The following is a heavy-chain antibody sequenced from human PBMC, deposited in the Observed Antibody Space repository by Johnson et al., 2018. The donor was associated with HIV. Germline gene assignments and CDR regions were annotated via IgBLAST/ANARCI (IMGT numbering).Heavy chain of an antibody. CDR1: GFTFSTYV. CDR2: ISWSGGTI. V-gene: IGHV3-9*01. J-gene: IGHJ3*02. Sequence: EVQLVESGGGLVQPGGSLRLSCAASGFTFSTYVMHWVRQAPGKGLEWVSGISWSGGTIGYADSVKGRFTISRDNAKNALYLQMNSLRSEDTALYYCARGSGDDAFDIWGQGTMVTVSS. CDR3: ARGSGDDAFDI. D-gene: IGHD3-3*01.